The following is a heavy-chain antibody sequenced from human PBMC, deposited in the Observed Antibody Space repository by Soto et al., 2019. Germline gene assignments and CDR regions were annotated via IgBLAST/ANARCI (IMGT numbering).Heavy chain of an antibody. Sequence: ASVKVSCKASGYTFTGYYMHWVRQAPGQGLEWMEWINPNSGGTNYAQKFQGWVTMTRDTSISTAYMELSRLRSDDTAVYYCARLQYSGSYSGFDYWGQGTLVTVSS. CDR2: INPNSGGT. D-gene: IGHD1-26*01. J-gene: IGHJ4*02. V-gene: IGHV1-2*04. CDR3: ARLQYSGSYSGFDY. CDR1: GYTFTGYY.